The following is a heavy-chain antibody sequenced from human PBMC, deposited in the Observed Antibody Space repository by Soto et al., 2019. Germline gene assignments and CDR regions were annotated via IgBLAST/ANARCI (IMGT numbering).Heavy chain of an antibody. CDR1: GFSLSTGGVG. CDR2: IYWDDDK. J-gene: IGHJ4*02. D-gene: IGHD1-1*01. Sequence: QITLKESGPTRVRPTQTLTLTCTFSGFSLSTGGVGVGWIRQPPGKALERLALIYWDDDKRYSPSLKSRLTITKDTSGNQVVLTMTNMDPVDTATYYCAHRVSLQGNWNGGYVDFWGQGDLVTVSS. V-gene: IGHV2-5*02. CDR3: AHRVSLQGNWNGGYVDF.